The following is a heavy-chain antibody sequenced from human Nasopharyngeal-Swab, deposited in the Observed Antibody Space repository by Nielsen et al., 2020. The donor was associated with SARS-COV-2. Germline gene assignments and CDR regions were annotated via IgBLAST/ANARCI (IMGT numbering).Heavy chain of an antibody. D-gene: IGHD3-9*01. CDR3: ARGELFDWFLND. V-gene: IGHV1-8*01. CDR2: MNSHDGNA. CDR1: GYRFTGSD. J-gene: IGHJ4*02. Sequence: ASVKVSCKASGYRFTGSDIHWVRQATGQGLEWMGWMNSHDGNAIYAQNFRGRVIMTRDTSINTAYMELTSLTSEDTATYYCARGELFDWFLNDWGQGTLVTVSS.